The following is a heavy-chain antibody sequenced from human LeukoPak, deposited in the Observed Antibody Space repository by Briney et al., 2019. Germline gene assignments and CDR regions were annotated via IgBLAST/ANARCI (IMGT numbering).Heavy chain of an antibody. CDR1: GFTFSSYG. D-gene: IGHD4-17*01. J-gene: IGHJ2*01. CDR3: AKDRTVTTEEWYFDL. CDR2: IRYDGSNK. Sequence: GGSLRLSCAASGFTFSSYGMHWVRQAPGKGLEWVAFIRYDGSNKYYADSVKGRFTISRDNSKNTLYLQMNSLRAEDTAVYYCAKDRTVTTEEWYFDLWGRGTLVTVSS. V-gene: IGHV3-30*02.